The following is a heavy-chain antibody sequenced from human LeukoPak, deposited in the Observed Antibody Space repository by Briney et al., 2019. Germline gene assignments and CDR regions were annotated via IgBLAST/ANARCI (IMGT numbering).Heavy chain of an antibody. V-gene: IGHV3-73*01. CDR3: ALTTRGY. CDR1: GFTFSGSA. J-gene: IGHJ4*01. CDR2: IRSTANGYAT. Sequence: PGGSLRLSCAASGFTFSGSALHWVRQASGKGLEWVGRIRSTANGYATAYAASVKGRFTISRDDSKNTAYLQMDSLKTEDTAMYYCALTTRGYWGQGTLVIVSS. D-gene: IGHD1-1*01.